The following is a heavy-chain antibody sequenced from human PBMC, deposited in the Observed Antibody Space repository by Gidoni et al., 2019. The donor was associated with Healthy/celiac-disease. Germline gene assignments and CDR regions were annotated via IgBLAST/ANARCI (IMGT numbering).Heavy chain of an antibody. CDR3: AKDGSVLVTGYYFDY. CDR1: GFPFADYA. J-gene: IGHJ4*02. CDR2: MSWNSGSI. Sequence: EVQLVASGGGLLQPGRSLSLSCAASGFPFADYAIHWVRQAPRKGLGWVSGMSWNSGSIGYADSVKGRFTISRDNAKNSLYLQMNSLRAEDTALYYCAKDGSVLVTGYYFDYWGQGTLVTVSS. D-gene: IGHD2-21*02. V-gene: IGHV3-9*01.